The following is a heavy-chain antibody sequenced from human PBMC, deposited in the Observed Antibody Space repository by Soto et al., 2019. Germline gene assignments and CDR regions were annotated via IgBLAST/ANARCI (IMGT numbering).Heavy chain of an antibody. CDR3: ARSGSSWNLREFDS. D-gene: IGHD6-13*01. J-gene: IGHJ4*02. V-gene: IGHV1-18*01. CDR2: ISAYNGNI. CDR1: AYTXTNYG. Sequence: GXSXKVSFKASAYTXTNYGISLVRQAPGQGLEWMGWISAYNGNINYAQKFRGRVTMTTDTSTSSAYLEVRSLRSDDTAVYYCARSGSSWNLREFDSWGQGTLVTVSS.